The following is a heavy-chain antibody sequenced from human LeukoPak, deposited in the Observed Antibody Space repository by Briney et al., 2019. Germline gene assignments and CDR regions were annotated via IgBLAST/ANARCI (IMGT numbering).Heavy chain of an antibody. V-gene: IGHV3-23*01. CDR3: AKAGGGGAITMVRGVKGDYYYMDV. J-gene: IGHJ6*03. Sequence: GGSLRLSCAASGFTFSRNGMTWVRQAPGKGLEWVSAISGSGGSTYYADSVKGRFTISRDNSKNTLYLQMNSLRAEDTAVYYWAKAGGGGAITMVRGVKGDYYYMDVWGKGTTVSISS. CDR1: GFTFSRNG. CDR2: ISGSGGST. D-gene: IGHD3-10*01.